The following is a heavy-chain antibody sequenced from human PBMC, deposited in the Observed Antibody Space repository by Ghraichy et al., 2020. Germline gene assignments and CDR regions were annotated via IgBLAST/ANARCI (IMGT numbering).Heavy chain of an antibody. CDR1: GFPFSNSS. V-gene: IGHV3-15*01. CDR2: IKSKTDGGTT. CDR3: TTEELLTCH. D-gene: IGHD1-26*01. Sequence: GGSLRLSCAASGFPFSNSSMSWVRQAPGKGLEWVGRIKSKTDGGTTDYAAPVKGRFTISRDDSKNTLYLQKNSLKTEDTALYYCTTEELLTCHWGQGTRVTVSS. J-gene: IGHJ1*01.